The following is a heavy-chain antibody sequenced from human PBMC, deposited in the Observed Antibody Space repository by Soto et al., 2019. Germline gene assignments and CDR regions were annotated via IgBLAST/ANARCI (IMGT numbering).Heavy chain of an antibody. CDR1: GFTFSAYF. Sequence: QVQLVESGGTLVKPGGSLRLSCAASGFTFSAYFMSWIRQAPGKGLEWISYISGSDSGGNKPIEYAESVKCRFTVSKDDAKNTMFLQLVSLRDEDTAVYFCAWVAAESNYYDYCYMDGWGEGTTVIVSS. CDR3: AWVAAESNYYDYCYMDG. D-gene: IGHD4-4*01. J-gene: IGHJ6*03. V-gene: IGHV3-11*01. CDR2: ISGSDSGGNKPI.